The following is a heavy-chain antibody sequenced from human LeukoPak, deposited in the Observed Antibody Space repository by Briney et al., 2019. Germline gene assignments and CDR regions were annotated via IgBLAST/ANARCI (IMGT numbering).Heavy chain of an antibody. J-gene: IGHJ4*02. Sequence: SETLSLTCTVSGGSISSYYWSWIRQPPGKGLEWIGYIYYSGSTSYNPSLKSRVTISVDTSKNQFSLELSSVTAADTAVYYCARGGPVTMVRGVSFLDYWGQGTLVTVSS. CDR1: GGSISSYY. D-gene: IGHD3-10*01. V-gene: IGHV4-59*01. CDR2: IYYSGST. CDR3: ARGGPVTMVRGVSFLDY.